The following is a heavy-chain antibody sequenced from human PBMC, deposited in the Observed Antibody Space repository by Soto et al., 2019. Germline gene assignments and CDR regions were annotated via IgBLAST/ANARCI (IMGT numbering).Heavy chain of an antibody. CDR3: AKGACNSTACYEFDS. J-gene: IGHJ5*01. V-gene: IGHV4-31*03. Sequence: SETLSLTCTVSGGSISSAGNYWNWIRQHPGKGLEWIGYIYNSGNTYYNPSLKSRVTILIDRSENQFSLKLTSVTAADTAVYYCAKGACNSTACYEFDSWGQGALVTVS. D-gene: IGHD2-2*01. CDR2: IYNSGNT. CDR1: GGSISSAGNY.